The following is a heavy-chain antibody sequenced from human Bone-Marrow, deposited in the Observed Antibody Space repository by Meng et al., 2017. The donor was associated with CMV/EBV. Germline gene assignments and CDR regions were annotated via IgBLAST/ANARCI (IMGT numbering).Heavy chain of an antibody. CDR3: TKDISFHWLSLLNH. D-gene: IGHD2-21*01. Sequence: GGSLRLSCAASGFTFDDYAMHWVRQAPGKGLEWVAGISWNSGSIGYADSVKGRFTISRDNAQNSLYLQMDSLRSEDSALYFCTKDISFHWLSLLNHWGQGTLVTVSS. V-gene: IGHV3-9*01. CDR2: ISWNSGSI. J-gene: IGHJ4*02. CDR1: GFTFDDYA.